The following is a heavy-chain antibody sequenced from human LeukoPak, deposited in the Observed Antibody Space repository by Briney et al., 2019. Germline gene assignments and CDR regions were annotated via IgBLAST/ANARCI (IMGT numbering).Heavy chain of an antibody. D-gene: IGHD5-18*01. CDR1: GYTFISYG. Sequence: ASVKVSCKASGYTFISYGISWVRQAPGQGLEWAGWISAYNGNTNYAQKLQDRVTMTTDTSTSTAYMELRSLRSEDTAVYYCAKCLGGGNSFPLDYWGQGTLVTVSS. CDR2: ISAYNGNT. CDR3: AKCLGGGNSFPLDY. V-gene: IGHV1-18*01. J-gene: IGHJ4*02.